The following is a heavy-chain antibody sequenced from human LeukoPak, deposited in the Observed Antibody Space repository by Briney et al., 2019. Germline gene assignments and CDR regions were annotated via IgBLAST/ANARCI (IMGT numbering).Heavy chain of an antibody. D-gene: IGHD2-15*01. Sequence: PSETLSLTCAVYGGSFSGYYWSWIRQPPGKGLEWIGEINHSGSTNYNPSLKSRVTISVDMSKNQFSLKLSSVTAADTAVYYCARARHLSIGDAFDIWGQGTMVTVSS. CDR2: INHSGST. CDR1: GGSFSGYY. V-gene: IGHV4-34*01. CDR3: ARARHLSIGDAFDI. J-gene: IGHJ3*02.